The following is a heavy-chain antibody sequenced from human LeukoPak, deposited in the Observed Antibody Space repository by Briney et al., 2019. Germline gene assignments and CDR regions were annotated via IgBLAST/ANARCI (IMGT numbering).Heavy chain of an antibody. J-gene: IGHJ6*03. Sequence: ASVKVSCKASGYTFTSYDINWVRQATGQGLEWMGWMNPNSGNTGYAQKFQGRVTMTRNTSISTAYMELSRLRSEDTAVYYCARVRRDIVVVPLYYMDVWGKGTTVTVSS. CDR2: MNPNSGNT. CDR3: ARVRRDIVVVPLYYMDV. CDR1: GYTFTSYD. D-gene: IGHD2-2*01. V-gene: IGHV1-8*01.